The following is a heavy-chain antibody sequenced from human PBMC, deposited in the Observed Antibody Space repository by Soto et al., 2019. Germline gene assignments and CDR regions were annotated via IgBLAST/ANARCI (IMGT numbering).Heavy chain of an antibody. J-gene: IGHJ4*02. CDR2: IYYTGRT. CDR1: GASISSYY. CDR3: ATANSDHPFYFDY. Sequence: PSETLSLTCSVSGASISSYYWSWIRQPPGKGLEWIGYIYYTGRTSHNPSLKSRVTIIVDTSKNQFSLKLSSVTAADTAVYYCATANSDHPFYFDYWGQGTLVTVLL. D-gene: IGHD2-8*01. V-gene: IGHV4-59*08.